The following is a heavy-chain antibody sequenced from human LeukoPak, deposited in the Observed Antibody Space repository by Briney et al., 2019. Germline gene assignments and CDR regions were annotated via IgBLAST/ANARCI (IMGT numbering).Heavy chain of an antibody. J-gene: IGHJ3*02. Sequence: GGSLRLSCAASGFAFSSYSMNWVRQAPGKGLEWVSSISSSSSYIYYADSVKGRFTISRDNAKNSLYLQMNSLRAEDTAVYYCARDGGYYDSSGYHAAFDIWGQGTMVTVSS. D-gene: IGHD3-22*01. CDR2: ISSSSSYI. CDR3: ARDGGYYDSSGYHAAFDI. CDR1: GFAFSSYS. V-gene: IGHV3-21*01.